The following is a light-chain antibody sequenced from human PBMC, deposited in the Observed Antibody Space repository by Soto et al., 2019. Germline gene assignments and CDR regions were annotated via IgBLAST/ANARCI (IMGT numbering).Light chain of an antibody. J-gene: IGLJ2*01. V-gene: IGLV2-11*01. CDR1: SGDVGGYNY. CDR2: DVA. Sequence: QSVLTQPRSVSGSPGQSVTISCTGTSGDVGGYNYVSWYQHHPGKAPRLLIYDVAKWPSGVPDRFSASKSGNTASLTISGLQAEDEAYFYCCSYADSNILVFGGGTKLTVL. CDR3: CSYADSNILV.